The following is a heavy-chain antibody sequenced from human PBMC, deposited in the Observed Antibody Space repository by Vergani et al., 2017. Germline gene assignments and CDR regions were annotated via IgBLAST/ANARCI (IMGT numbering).Heavy chain of an antibody. CDR2: IKQDGSEK. CDR3: ARGYCSSTSCYYFDY. D-gene: IGHD2-2*01. V-gene: IGHV3-7*01. CDR1: GFTFSSYW. Sequence: EVQLVESGGGLVQPGGSLRLSCAASGFTFSSYWMSWVRQAPGKGLEWVANIKQDGSEKYYVDSVKGRFTISRDNSKNTLYLQMNSLRAEDTAVYYCARGYCSSTSCYYFDYWGQGTLVTVSS. J-gene: IGHJ4*02.